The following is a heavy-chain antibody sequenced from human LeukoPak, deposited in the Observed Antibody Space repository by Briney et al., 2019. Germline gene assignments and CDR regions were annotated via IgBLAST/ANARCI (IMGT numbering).Heavy chain of an antibody. CDR3: ARSYYDILTGPNAFDI. CDR1: GGSISSYY. CDR2: IYYSGST. V-gene: IGHV4-59*01. Sequence: PSETLSLTCTVSGGSISSYYWSWIRQPPGTGLEWIGYIYYSGSTNYNPSLKSRVTISVDTSKNQFSLKPSSVTAADTAVYYCARSYYDILTGPNAFDIWGQGTMVTVSS. D-gene: IGHD3-9*01. J-gene: IGHJ3*02.